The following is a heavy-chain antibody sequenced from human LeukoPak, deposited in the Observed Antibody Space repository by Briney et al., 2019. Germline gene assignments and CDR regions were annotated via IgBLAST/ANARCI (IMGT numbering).Heavy chain of an antibody. V-gene: IGHV4-59*08. J-gene: IGHJ4*02. CDR1: GGSISSYY. D-gene: IGHD5-12*01. CDR3: ASHDNEKSGYEIDY. Sequence: PSETLSLTCTASGGSISSYYWSWIRQPPGKGLEWIGYIYYSGSTNYNPSLKSRVTISVDTSKNQFSLKLSSVTAADTAVYYCASHDNEKSGYEIDYWGQGTLVTVSS. CDR2: IYYSGST.